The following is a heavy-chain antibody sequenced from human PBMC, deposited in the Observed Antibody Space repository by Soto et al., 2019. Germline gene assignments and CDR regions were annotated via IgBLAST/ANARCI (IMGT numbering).Heavy chain of an antibody. Sequence: SETMSITCTVSGGSIRSSYWSWIRQPPGKGLEWIGHIFYSGSTEYNPSLKSRVTISVDTSKTQFSLKLSSVTAADTAVYYCARERKKVTWYYGMDVWGQGTTVTVSS. V-gene: IGHV4-59*01. CDR3: ARERKKVTWYYGMDV. CDR2: IFYSGST. J-gene: IGHJ6*02. D-gene: IGHD2-21*02. CDR1: GGSIRSSY.